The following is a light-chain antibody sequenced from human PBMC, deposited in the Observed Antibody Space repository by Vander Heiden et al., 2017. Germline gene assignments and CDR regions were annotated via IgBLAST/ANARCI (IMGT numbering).Light chain of an antibody. Sequence: DIQMTQSPSSLSASVGDRVTITCRASQSISSYLNWYQQKPGKAPKLLIYAASSLQSGVPSRFSGSGSGTDFTLTISRLQPEDFATYYCQQCDGTPSTFGQGTKMXIK. V-gene: IGKV1-39*01. CDR3: QQCDGTPST. J-gene: IGKJ2*01. CDR1: QSISSY. CDR2: AAS.